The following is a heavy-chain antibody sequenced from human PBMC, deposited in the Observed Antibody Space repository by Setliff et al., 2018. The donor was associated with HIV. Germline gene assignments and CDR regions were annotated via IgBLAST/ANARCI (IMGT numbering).Heavy chain of an antibody. V-gene: IGHV3-53*01. CDR1: GFTVSGNY. D-gene: IGHD3-10*01. CDR3: TPHPYHYTYGGNFDI. Sequence: HPGGSLRLSCAASGFTVSGNYMSWVRQAPGEGLEWVSVIYSGGSIFYADSVKGRFTISRDNSKNTLYLQMNSLKTEDTAVYYCTPHPYHYTYGGNFDIWGQGTMVTVSS. CDR2: IYSGGSI. J-gene: IGHJ3*02.